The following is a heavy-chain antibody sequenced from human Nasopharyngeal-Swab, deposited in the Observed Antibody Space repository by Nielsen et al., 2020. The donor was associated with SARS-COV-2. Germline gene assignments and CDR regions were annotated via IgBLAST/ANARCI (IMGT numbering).Heavy chain of an antibody. CDR2: IYYSVST. D-gene: IGHD6-19*01. Sequence: RQAPGKGLEWIGSIYYSVSTYYNPPLKSRVTISVDTSKNQFSLRLSSVTAADTAVYYCASLGKDNSGWSDYWGQGTLVTASS. V-gene: IGHV4-39*01. J-gene: IGHJ4*02. CDR3: ASLGKDNSGWSDY.